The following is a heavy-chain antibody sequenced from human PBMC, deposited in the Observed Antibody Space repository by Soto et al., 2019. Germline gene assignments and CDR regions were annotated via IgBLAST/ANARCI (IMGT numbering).Heavy chain of an antibody. CDR3: ARDRDLGWFDP. CDR1: GGSISSYY. J-gene: IGHJ5*02. V-gene: IGHV4-59*01. CDR2: IYYSGST. Sequence: SETLSLTCTVSGGSISSYYWSWIRQPPGKGLEWIGYIYYSGSTNYNPSLKSRVTISVDTSKNQFSLKLSSVTAADTAVYYCARDRDLGWFDPWGQGTLVTVSS. D-gene: IGHD3-10*01.